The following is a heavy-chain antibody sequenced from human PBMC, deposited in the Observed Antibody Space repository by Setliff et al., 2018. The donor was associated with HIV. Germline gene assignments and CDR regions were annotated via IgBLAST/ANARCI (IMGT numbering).Heavy chain of an antibody. V-gene: IGHV4-31*03. D-gene: IGHD3-10*01. CDR1: GGSISSGTYY. Sequence: SETLSLTCTVSGGSISSGTYYWSWIRQHPGKGLEWIGYIYYSGSTYYNPSLKSRVTISVDTSKNQFSLRLSSVIAADTAMYYCARRIDNSGTFPDKNWFDPWGQGSPVTVSS. J-gene: IGHJ5*02. CDR2: IYYSGST. CDR3: ARRIDNSGTFPDKNWFDP.